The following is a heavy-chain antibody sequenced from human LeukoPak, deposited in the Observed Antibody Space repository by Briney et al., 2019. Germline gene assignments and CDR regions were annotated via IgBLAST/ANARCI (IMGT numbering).Heavy chain of an antibody. Sequence: GGSLRPSCAASGFTFTSYAMSWVRQAPGKGLEWVSAIIGRGGSTYYADSVKGRFTISRDNSKNTLYLQRNSLRAEDTAVYYYAKATRVRGVPFDYWGQGTLVTVSS. CDR3: AKATRVRGVPFDY. D-gene: IGHD3-10*02. CDR2: IIGRGGST. CDR1: GFTFTSYA. V-gene: IGHV3-23*01. J-gene: IGHJ4*02.